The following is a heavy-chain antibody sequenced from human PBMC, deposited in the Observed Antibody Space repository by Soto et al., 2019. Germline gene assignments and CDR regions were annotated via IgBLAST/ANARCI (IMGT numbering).Heavy chain of an antibody. CDR1: GFIFSNNG. D-gene: IGHD4-17*01. Sequence: QVQLVDSGGGVVQPGRSLRLSCAASGFIFSNNGMHWVRQAPGKGLEWVAPISNDGTKKYYADSVKGRFIISRDNSKNTLYLEMNSLRAEDTAVYYCEKVPLRPYYFEYWGQGTLVIVSS. J-gene: IGHJ4*02. CDR3: EKVPLRPYYFEY. V-gene: IGHV3-30*18. CDR2: ISNDGTKK.